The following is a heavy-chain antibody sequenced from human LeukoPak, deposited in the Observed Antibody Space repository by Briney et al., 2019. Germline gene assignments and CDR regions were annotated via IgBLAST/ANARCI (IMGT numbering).Heavy chain of an antibody. V-gene: IGHV1-2*02. J-gene: IGHJ4*02. Sequence: ASVRVSCKASGYTFTRYYMHWVREAPGQGLEWMGWIKPNSGGTNYAQKFQGRVTMTRDTSMSTAYMDLSRLRSDDTAVYYCARDSHDYWGQGTLVTVSS. CDR3: ARDSHDY. CDR2: IKPNSGGT. CDR1: GYTFTRYY.